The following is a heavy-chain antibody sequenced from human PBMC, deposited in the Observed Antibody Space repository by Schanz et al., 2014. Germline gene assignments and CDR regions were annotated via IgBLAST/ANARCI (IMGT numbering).Heavy chain of an antibody. J-gene: IGHJ5*02. Sequence: QVQLQESGPGLVKPSETLSLTCTVSGGSISSYYWSWIRQPPGKGLEWIGEIYHSGSTNYKPSLKVRVTIPADKSKNQFPLNRRSVTAADTAVYYCARRSVSPSGNSYGYVVAWFDPWGQGTLVTVSS. V-gene: IGHV4-59*12. D-gene: IGHD5-18*01. CDR2: IYHSGST. CDR3: ARRSVSPSGNSYGYVVAWFDP. CDR1: GGSISSYY.